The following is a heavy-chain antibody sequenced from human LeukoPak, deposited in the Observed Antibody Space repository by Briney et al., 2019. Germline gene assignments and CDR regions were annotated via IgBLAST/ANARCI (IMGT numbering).Heavy chain of an antibody. CDR3: ARDPPERELPQDY. V-gene: IGHV3-74*01. CDR1: GFTFSSFW. D-gene: IGHD1-26*01. CDR2: INSDGSST. Sequence: GGSLRLSCAASGFTFSSFWMHWVRPAPGKGLVWVSGINSDGSSTCYADSVKGRFTISRDNAKNTLYLQMNGLRAEDTAVYYCARDPPERELPQDYWGRGTLVAVSS. J-gene: IGHJ4*02.